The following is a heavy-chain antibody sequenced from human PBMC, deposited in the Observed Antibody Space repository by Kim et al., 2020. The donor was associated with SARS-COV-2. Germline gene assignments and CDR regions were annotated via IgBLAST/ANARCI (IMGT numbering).Heavy chain of an antibody. CDR1: GFTFSSYS. CDR2: ISSSSSTI. CDR3: AREHLWSYYYDSSGYADY. V-gene: IGHV3-48*02. D-gene: IGHD3-22*01. Sequence: GGSLRLSCAASGFTFSSYSMNWVRQAPGKGLEWVSYISSSSSTIYYADSVKGRFTISRDNAKNSLYLQMNSLRDEDTAVYYCAREHLWSYYYDSSGYADYWGQGTLVTVSS. J-gene: IGHJ4*02.